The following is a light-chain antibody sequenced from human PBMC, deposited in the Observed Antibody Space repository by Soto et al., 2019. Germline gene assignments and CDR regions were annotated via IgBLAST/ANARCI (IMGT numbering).Light chain of an antibody. Sequence: EILLTQSPGTLSSSRGEISTLSCGASQTVTSNYLAWYQQKPGQAPRLLFFGASIRATGLPDRFSGGGSGTDFTLTISRLEPEDFAVYYCQQYGSSPGTFSQGTKVDIK. V-gene: IGKV3-20*01. J-gene: IGKJ1*01. CDR2: GAS. CDR1: QTVTSNY. CDR3: QQYGSSPGT.